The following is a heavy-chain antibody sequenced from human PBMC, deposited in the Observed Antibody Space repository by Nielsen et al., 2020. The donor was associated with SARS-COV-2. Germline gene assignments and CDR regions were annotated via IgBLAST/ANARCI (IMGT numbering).Heavy chain of an antibody. Sequence: KFQGRVTVTTDTSTNTVYMELRSLRSDDTAMYYCARHTVYSSTWFAFDLWGQGTMVTVSS. CDR3: ARHTVYSSTWFAFDL. D-gene: IGHD6-13*01. J-gene: IGHJ3*01. V-gene: IGHV1-18*01.